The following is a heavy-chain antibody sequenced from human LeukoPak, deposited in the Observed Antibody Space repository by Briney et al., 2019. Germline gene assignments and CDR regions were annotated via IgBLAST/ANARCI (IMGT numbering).Heavy chain of an antibody. J-gene: IGHJ4*02. CDR1: GGSISTGDYY. Sequence: SETLSLTCTVSGGSISTGDYYWSWIRQPPGKGLEWIGYIYYSGSTYYNPSLRSRVTISVDTSKNQFSLKLTSVTAADTAVYYCARAHGLDYWGQGTLVAVSS. V-gene: IGHV4-30-4*01. CDR3: ARAHGLDY. D-gene: IGHD2-8*01. CDR2: IYYSGST.